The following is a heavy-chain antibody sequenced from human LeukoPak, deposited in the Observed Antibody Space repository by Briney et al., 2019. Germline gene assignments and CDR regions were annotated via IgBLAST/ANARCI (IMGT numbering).Heavy chain of an antibody. D-gene: IGHD3-9*01. V-gene: IGHV3-7*03. Sequence: GGSLRLSCVASGFTFSSYWMSWVRQAPGKGLEWVASIKQDESEKYYVDSVKGRFTISRDNAKNSLYLQMNSLRAEDTAVYYCARDLGVYDILTGYCDYWGQGTLVTVSS. CDR2: IKQDESEK. CDR3: ARDLGVYDILTGYCDY. J-gene: IGHJ4*02. CDR1: GFTFSSYW.